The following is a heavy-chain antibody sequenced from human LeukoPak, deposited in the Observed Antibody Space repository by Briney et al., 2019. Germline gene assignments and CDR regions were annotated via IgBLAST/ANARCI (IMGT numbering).Heavy chain of an antibody. D-gene: IGHD6-19*01. CDR3: ARDLAVAARYFDY. V-gene: IGHV3-21*01. J-gene: IGHJ4*02. CDR1: GFTFSSYS. CDR2: ISSSSSYI. Sequence: PGGSLRLSCAASGFTFSSYSMNWFRQAPGKGLEWVSSISSSSSYIYYADSVKGRFTISRDNAKNSLYLQMNSLRAEDTAVYYCARDLAVAARYFDYWGQGTLVTVPS.